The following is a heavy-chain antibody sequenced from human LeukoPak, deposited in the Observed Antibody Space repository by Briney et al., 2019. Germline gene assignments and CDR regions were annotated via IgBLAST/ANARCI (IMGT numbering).Heavy chain of an antibody. CDR1: GFTFSSYW. V-gene: IGHV3-7*05. J-gene: IGHJ5*02. D-gene: IGHD4-17*01. Sequence: GGSLRLSCAASGFTFSSYWMSWVRQAPGKGLEWVANIKQDGSEKYYVDSVKGRFTVSRDNAKNSPYLQMNSLRAEDTAVYYCARSANYGVNWFDPWGQGTLVTVSS. CDR3: ARSANYGVNWFDP. CDR2: IKQDGSEK.